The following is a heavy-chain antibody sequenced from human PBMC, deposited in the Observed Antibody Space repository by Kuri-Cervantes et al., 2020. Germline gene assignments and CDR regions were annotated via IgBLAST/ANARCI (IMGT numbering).Heavy chain of an antibody. CDR3: VTGETPRGYYQSYMDV. CDR1: GFTVSSNY. CDR2: IYSGGST. V-gene: IGHV3-53*01. D-gene: IGHD1-26*01. J-gene: IGHJ6*03. Sequence: GGSLRLSCAASGFTVSSNYMSWVRQAPGKGLEWVSVIYSGGSTYYADSVKGRFTISRDNSKNTLHLQMNSLRAEDTAVYYCVTGETPRGYYQSYMDVWGKGTTVTVSS.